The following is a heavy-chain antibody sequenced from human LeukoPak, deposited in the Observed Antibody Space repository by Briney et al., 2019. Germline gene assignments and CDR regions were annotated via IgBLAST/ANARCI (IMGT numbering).Heavy chain of an antibody. D-gene: IGHD5-24*01. CDR3: ARLRVLRDGYPNTPAREFDF. Sequence: PSETLSLTCTVSGASISSSDYYWGWIRQPPWKGLEWVGSLYYSGNTYYHPSLKNRVTISVDTSKNQFSLNLSSVTAADTAVYYCARLRVLRDGYPNTPAREFDFWGRGTLVTVSS. CDR2: LYYSGNT. CDR1: GASISSSDYY. J-gene: IGHJ4*02. V-gene: IGHV4-39*01.